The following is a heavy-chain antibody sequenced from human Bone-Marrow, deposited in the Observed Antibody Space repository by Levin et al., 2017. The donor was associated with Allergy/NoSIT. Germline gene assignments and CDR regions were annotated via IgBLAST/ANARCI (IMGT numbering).Heavy chain of an antibody. CDR1: GGTFSSHP. J-gene: IGHJ5*01. Sequence: VASVKVSCKASGGTFSSHPISWVRQAPGQGLEWMGGIIPMFATANTPQRFHGRVTITADESTSTVYMEMNSLRSEDTAVYYCARDVEEYSSTWYWGRHWFASWGQGTEVTVAS. CDR2: IIPMFATA. V-gene: IGHV1-69*13. D-gene: IGHD6-13*01. CDR3: ARDVEEYSSTWYWGRHWFAS.